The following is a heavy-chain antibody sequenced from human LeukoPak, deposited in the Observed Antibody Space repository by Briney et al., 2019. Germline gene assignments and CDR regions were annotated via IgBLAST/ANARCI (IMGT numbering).Heavy chain of an antibody. CDR1: GGSISSGGYY. Sequence: SETLSLTCTVSGGSISSGGYYWSWIRQHPGKGLEWIGYIYYSGSTYYNPSLKSRVTISVDTSKNQFSLKLSSVTAADTAVYYCASQPYSSGGYNYWGQGTLVTVSS. V-gene: IGHV4-31*03. CDR2: IYYSGST. CDR3: ASQPYSSGGYNY. J-gene: IGHJ4*02. D-gene: IGHD6-19*01.